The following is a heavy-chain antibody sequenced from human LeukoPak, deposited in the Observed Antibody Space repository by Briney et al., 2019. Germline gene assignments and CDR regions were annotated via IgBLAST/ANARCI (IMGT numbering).Heavy chain of an antibody. J-gene: IGHJ6*03. CDR2: IKQDGRET. CDR3: AKQGCPNGVCYSYYYYMDV. V-gene: IGHV3-7*03. CDR1: GFTFSNYW. D-gene: IGHD2-8*01. Sequence: GGSLRLSCEASGFTFSNYWMSWVRQAPGKGLEWVAVIKQDGRETYYVDSVKGRLTVSRDNARKSLFLQMDSLRAEDTAVYYCAKQGCPNGVCYSYYYYMDVWGKGTTVTVSS.